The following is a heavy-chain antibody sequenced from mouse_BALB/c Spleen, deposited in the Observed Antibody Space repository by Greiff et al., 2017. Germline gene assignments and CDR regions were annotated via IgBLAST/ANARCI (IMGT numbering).Heavy chain of an antibody. Sequence: VQLQQSGPGLVQPSQSLSITCTVSGFSLTSYGVHWVRQSPGKGLEWLGVIWSGGSTDYNAAFISRLSISKDNSNSQVFFKMNSLQANDTAIYYCARKNYGSTYVDAMDYWGQGTSVTVSS. V-gene: IGHV2-2*02. CDR2: IWSGGST. CDR1: GFSLTSYG. J-gene: IGHJ4*01. CDR3: ARKNYGSTYVDAMDY. D-gene: IGHD1-1*01.